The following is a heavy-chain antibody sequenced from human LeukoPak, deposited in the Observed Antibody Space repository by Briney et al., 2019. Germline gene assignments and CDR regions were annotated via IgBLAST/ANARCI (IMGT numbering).Heavy chain of an antibody. D-gene: IGHD3-22*01. CDR2: IYYSGST. CDR1: GGSISSYY. Sequence: PSETLSLTCTVSGGSISSYYWSWIRQPPGKGLEWIGYIYYSGSTNYNPSLKSRVTISVDTSKNQFSLKLSSVTAADTAVYYCARGPDGSGYYPEEYFQHWGQGTLVAVSS. CDR3: ARGPDGSGYYPEEYFQH. V-gene: IGHV4-59*01. J-gene: IGHJ1*01.